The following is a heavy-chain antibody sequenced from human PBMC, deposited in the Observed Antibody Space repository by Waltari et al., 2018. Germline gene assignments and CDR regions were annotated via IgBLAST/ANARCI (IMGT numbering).Heavy chain of an antibody. CDR2: IYYSGST. CDR1: GGSISSYY. D-gene: IGHD5-18*01. J-gene: IGHJ4*02. Sequence: QVQLQESGPGLVKPSETLSLTCTVSGGSISSYYWSWIRQPPGKGLEWIGYIYYSGSTNYNPSLKSRVTISVDTSKNQFSLKLSSVTAADTAVYYCARGSGYSYGYGYWGQGTLVTVSS. CDR3: ARGSGYSYGYGY. V-gene: IGHV4-59*01.